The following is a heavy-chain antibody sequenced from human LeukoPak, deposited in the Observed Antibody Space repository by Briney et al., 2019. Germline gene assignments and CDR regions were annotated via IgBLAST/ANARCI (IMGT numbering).Heavy chain of an antibody. V-gene: IGHV3-21*01. J-gene: IGHJ4*02. D-gene: IGHD2-2*01. Sequence: WGSLILSCAASGFTFSHYSMNWVRQAPGKGLEWVSSISASSSFIYYADSLKGRFTISRDNAKNSLYLQMNSLRAEDTAVFYCARGYCSRTSCEDFDYWGQGTPVTLSS. CDR1: GFTFSHYS. CDR2: ISASSSFI. CDR3: ARGYCSRTSCEDFDY.